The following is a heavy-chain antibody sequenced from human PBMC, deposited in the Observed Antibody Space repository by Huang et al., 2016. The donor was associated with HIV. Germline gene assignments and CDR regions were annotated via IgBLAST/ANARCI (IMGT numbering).Heavy chain of an antibody. CDR2: MSHDGSNK. J-gene: IGHJ4*02. V-gene: IGHV3-30*04. D-gene: IGHD3-16*01. CDR3: ARDGWGAQGYFEY. CDR1: GLTFSSYS. Sequence: QVQLGESGGGVVQPGRSLRLSCAASGLTFSSYSMHWVRQDPGKGLELVALMSHDGSNKYYADSVKGRFTISRDNSKNTLYLQMNSLRAEDTAVYHCARDGWGAQGYFEYWGQGTLVTVSS.